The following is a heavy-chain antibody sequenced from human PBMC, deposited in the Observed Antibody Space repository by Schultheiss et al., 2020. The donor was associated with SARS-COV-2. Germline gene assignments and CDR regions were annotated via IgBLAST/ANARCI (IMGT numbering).Heavy chain of an antibody. J-gene: IGHJ4*02. CDR1: GFIVSSNY. CDR3: ARDSSSWGTWENYFDY. Sequence: GESLKISCAASGFIVSSNYMSWVRQAPGKGLEWVSYISSSSSIIYYADSVKGRFTISRDNAKNSLYLQMNSLRAEDTAVYYCARDSSSWGTWENYFDYWGQGTLVTVSS. D-gene: IGHD6-13*01. V-gene: IGHV3-48*01. CDR2: ISSSSSII.